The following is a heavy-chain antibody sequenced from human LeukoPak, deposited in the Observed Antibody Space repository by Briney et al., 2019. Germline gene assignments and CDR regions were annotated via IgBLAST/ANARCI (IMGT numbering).Heavy chain of an antibody. J-gene: IGHJ6*03. Sequence: SQTLSLTCTASGGSISSGGYYWSWIRQPPGKGLEWIGYIYHSGSTYYNPSLKSRVTISVDRSKNQFSLKLSSVTAADTAVYYCARDWGTRNYYYMDVWGKGTTVTVSS. V-gene: IGHV4-30-2*01. CDR1: GGSISSGGYY. CDR2: IYHSGST. CDR3: ARDWGTRNYYYMDV. D-gene: IGHD2-8*01.